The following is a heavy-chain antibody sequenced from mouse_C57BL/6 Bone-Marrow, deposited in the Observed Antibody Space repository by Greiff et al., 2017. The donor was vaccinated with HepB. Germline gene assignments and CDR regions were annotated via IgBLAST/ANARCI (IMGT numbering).Heavy chain of an antibody. CDR3: ARGAYDYDFAY. V-gene: IGHV1-19*01. J-gene: IGHJ3*01. CDR1: GYTFTDYY. CDR2: INPYNGGT. Sequence: EVQLQQSGPVLVKPGASVKMSCKASGYTFTDYYMNWVKQSHGKSLEWIGVINPYNGGTSYNQKFKGKATLTVDKSSSTAYMELNSLTSEDSAVYYCARGAYDYDFAYWGQGTLVTVSA. D-gene: IGHD2-4*01.